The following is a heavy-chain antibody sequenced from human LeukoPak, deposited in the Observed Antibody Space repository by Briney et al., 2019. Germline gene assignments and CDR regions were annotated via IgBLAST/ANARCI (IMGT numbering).Heavy chain of an antibody. CDR1: GYTFTSYD. V-gene: IGHV1-8*01. D-gene: IGHD6-6*01. J-gene: IGHJ5*02. Sequence: GASVKVSCKASGYTFTSYDINWVRQATGQGLGWMGWMNPNSGNTGYAQKFQGRVTMTRNTSISTAYMELSSLRSEDTAVYYCARVIRRGRSSRSFDPWGQGTLVTVSS. CDR2: MNPNSGNT. CDR3: ARVIRRGRSSRSFDP.